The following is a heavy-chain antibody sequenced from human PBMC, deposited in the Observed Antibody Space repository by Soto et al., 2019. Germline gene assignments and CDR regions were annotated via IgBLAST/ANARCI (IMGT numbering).Heavy chain of an antibody. CDR2: IIPIFGTA. V-gene: IGHV1-69*01. CDR1: GGTFSSYA. J-gene: IGHJ4*02. Sequence: QVQLVQSGAEVKKPGSSVKVSCKASGGTFSSYAISWVRQAPGQGLEWMGGIIPIFGTANYAQKFRGRVTITADESTSTAYMELSSLRSEDTAVYYCAREEAYCGGDCYSDYWGQGTLVTVSS. D-gene: IGHD2-21*02. CDR3: AREEAYCGGDCYSDY.